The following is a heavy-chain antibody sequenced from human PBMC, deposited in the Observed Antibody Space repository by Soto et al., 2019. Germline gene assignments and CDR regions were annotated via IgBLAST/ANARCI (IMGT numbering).Heavy chain of an antibody. D-gene: IGHD3-22*01. CDR2: IYNSGST. CDR1: GDSIGRSRYY. V-gene: IGHV4-39*01. CDR3: AAPFYDSSGYYDFTFNY. Sequence: QLQLQESGPGLVKPSETLSLTCTVSGDSIGRSRYYWGWIRQPPGKGLEWIGSIYNSGSTYYNPSLKSRVTISADRSKNQLSLKLSSVTAADTAVYYCAAPFYDSSGYYDFTFNYWGQGTLVTASS. J-gene: IGHJ4*02.